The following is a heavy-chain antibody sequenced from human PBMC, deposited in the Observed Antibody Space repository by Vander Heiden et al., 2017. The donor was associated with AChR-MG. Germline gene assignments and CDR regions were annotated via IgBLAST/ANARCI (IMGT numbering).Heavy chain of an antibody. CDR1: GFTFSSYG. CDR3: AKDRDTADGY. Sequence: QVQLVESGGGVVQPGRSLRLSCAASGFTFSSYGMHWVRQAPGKGLEWVAVISYDGSNKYYADSVKGRFTISRDNSKNTLYLQMNSLRAEDTAVYYCAKDRDTADGYWGQGTLVTVSS. V-gene: IGHV3-30*18. CDR2: ISYDGSNK. D-gene: IGHD5-18*01. J-gene: IGHJ4*02.